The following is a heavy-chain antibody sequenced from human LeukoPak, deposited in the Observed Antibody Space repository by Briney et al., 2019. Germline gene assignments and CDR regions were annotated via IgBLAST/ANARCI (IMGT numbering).Heavy chain of an antibody. CDR3: AKFGLAGSGRYHDAFDI. D-gene: IGHD3-10*01. J-gene: IGHJ3*02. V-gene: IGHV3-23*01. CDR2: ISGSGGST. CDR1: GFTFSSYG. Sequence: GGSLRLSCAASGFTFSSYGMTWVRQAPGKGLEWVSAISGSGGSTYYADSVKGRSTISRDKSKNTLYLQMNSLRAEDTAVYYCAKFGLAGSGRYHDAFDIWGQGTMVTVSS.